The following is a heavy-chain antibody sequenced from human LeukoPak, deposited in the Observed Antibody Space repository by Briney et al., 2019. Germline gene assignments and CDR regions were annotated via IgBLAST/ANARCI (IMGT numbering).Heavy chain of an antibody. J-gene: IGHJ4*02. D-gene: IGHD2-2*01. V-gene: IGHV4-38-2*01. CDR3: ARSLSTAGIDY. CDR1: GYSISSGRY. CDR2: VFHSGST. Sequence: SETLSLTCAVSGYSISSGRYWGWIRQPPGKGLEWIGSVFHSGSTYYNPSLKSRVTISVDTSKNQFSLSLRSVTAADTAVYYCARSLSTAGIDYWGQGTLVTVSS.